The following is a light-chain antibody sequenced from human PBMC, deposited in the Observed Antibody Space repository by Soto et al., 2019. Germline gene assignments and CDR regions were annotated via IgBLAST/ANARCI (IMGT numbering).Light chain of an antibody. CDR1: QGISNY. CDR2: RAS. J-gene: IGKJ2*01. Sequence: IRMTQSPSSFSASTGDRVTITCRATQGISNYLDWYQHKPGKAPKLLIYRASVLESGVPSRFIGGGSGTNFSLTISCLQSEDFATYYCQQYNSFPQTFGQGTKLEIK. V-gene: IGKV1-8*01. CDR3: QQYNSFPQT.